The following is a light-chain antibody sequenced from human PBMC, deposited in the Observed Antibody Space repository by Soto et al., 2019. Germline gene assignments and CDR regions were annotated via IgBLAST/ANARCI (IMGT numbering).Light chain of an antibody. CDR2: EVS. CDR3: SSYTTRTTLYV. J-gene: IGLJ1*01. Sequence: QSVLTQPASVSGSPGQSITISCTGTSGDVGSYNYVSWYQLPPGKAPKLMIYEVSNRPSGVSNRFSGSKSGDTASLTISGLQAEDEAEYYCSSYTTRTTLYVFXTGTKGTVL. V-gene: IGLV2-14*01. CDR1: SGDVGSYNY.